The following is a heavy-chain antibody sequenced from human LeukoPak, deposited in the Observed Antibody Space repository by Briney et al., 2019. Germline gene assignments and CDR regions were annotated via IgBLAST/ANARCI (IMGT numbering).Heavy chain of an antibody. J-gene: IGHJ4*02. CDR2: VNPSGGST. CDR1: GYTFTSYY. V-gene: IGHV1-46*01. D-gene: IGHD3-22*01. CDR3: ARVGGSYYYDSSGYYYRY. Sequence: ASVKVSCKASGYTFTSYYMHWVRQAPGQGLEWMGIVNPSGGSTSYAQKFQGRVTMTRDTSTSTVYMELSSLRSEDTAVYYCARVGGSYYYDSSGYYYRYWGQGTLVTVSS.